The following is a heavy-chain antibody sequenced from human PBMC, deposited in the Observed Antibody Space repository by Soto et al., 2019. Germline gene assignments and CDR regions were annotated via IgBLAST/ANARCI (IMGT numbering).Heavy chain of an antibody. CDR1: GASIRSYY. Sequence: QVQLQESGPGLVRPSETLSLTCTVSGASIRSYYWSWIRQPPGKGLEWIGFIHHSGSTNYNPSLKSRLPRSVDTSKTPFSLKLSSVTAADTAVYYCTRGDSSSWRPHFDYWGQGTLVTVSS. D-gene: IGHD6-13*01. J-gene: IGHJ4*02. V-gene: IGHV4-59*01. CDR2: IHHSGST. CDR3: TRGDSSSWRPHFDY.